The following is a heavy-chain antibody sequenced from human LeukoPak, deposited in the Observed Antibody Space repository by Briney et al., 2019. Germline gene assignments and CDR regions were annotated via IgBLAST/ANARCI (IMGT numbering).Heavy chain of an antibody. Sequence: GGSLRLSCAASGFTFSSYSMNWVRQAPGKGLEWVSSISSSSSYIYYADSVKGRFTISRDNAKNSLYLQMNSLRAEDTAVYYCARWDIHLADAFDIWGQGTMVTVSS. CDR1: GFTFSSYS. CDR2: ISSSSSYI. CDR3: ARWDIHLADAFDI. V-gene: IGHV3-21*01. D-gene: IGHD5-12*01. J-gene: IGHJ3*02.